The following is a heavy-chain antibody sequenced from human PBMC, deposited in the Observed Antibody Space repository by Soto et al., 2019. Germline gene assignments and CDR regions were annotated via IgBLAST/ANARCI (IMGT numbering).Heavy chain of an antibody. J-gene: IGHJ4*02. CDR1: GFPFSAYN. D-gene: IGHD3-16*01. V-gene: IGHV3-21*01. CDR3: SRSPEVGVRGAY. CDR2: ITVGSSHI. Sequence: GGSLRLSCTGSGFPFSAYNINWVRQAPGEGLEWVSSITVGSSHIYQPNSMKGRFTISRDDAKNSVYLQIDSLRDEDTALYYCSRSPEVGVRGAYWGQGTLVTVSS.